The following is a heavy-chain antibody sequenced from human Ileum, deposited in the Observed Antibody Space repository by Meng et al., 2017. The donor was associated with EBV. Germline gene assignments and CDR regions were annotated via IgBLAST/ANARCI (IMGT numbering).Heavy chain of an antibody. CDR2: TSHSGST. D-gene: IGHD3-22*01. CDR3: ASSDYYRSDY. Sequence: QAQLRESGPGLGKPSETLSSTCAVSGGSISRSDWWSWVRQPPGKGLEWIGETSHSGSTNYSPSLKSRVTISLDKSKNQLSLKLNSVTAADTAVYYCASSDYYRSDYWGQGTLVTVSS. CDR1: GGSISRSDW. V-gene: IGHV4-4*02. J-gene: IGHJ4*02.